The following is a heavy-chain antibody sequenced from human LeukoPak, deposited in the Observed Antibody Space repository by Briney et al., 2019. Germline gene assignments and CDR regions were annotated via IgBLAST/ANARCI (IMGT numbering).Heavy chain of an antibody. V-gene: IGHV4-30-2*01. D-gene: IGHD2-2*01. Sequence: SQTLSLTCTVSGGSISSGGYYWSWIRQPPGKGLEWIGYIYHSGSTYYNPSLKSRVTISVDRSKNQFSLKLSSVTAADTAVYYCARETVVVVPAAHGGFDYWAREPWSPSPQ. CDR1: GGSISSGGYY. CDR3: ARETVVVVPAAHGGFDY. J-gene: IGHJ4*02. CDR2: IYHSGST.